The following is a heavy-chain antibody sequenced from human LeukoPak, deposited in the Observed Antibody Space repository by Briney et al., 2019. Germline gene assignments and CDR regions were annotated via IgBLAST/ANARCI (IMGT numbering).Heavy chain of an antibody. V-gene: IGHV4-34*01. CDR1: GASFSDYY. CDR3: ARERASNNHDNWFDP. Sequence: SKTLSLTCAVYGASFSDYYWSWIRHSPTKGLEWIGEVNHSRSAKYNPSLKSRVTISADKSKNQFFLRLSPVAAADSGVYYCARERASNNHDNWFDPWGQGTLVTVSS. CDR2: VNHSRSA. J-gene: IGHJ5*02.